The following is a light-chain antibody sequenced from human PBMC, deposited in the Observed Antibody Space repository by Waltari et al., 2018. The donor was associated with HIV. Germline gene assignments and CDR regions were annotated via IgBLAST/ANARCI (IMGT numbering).Light chain of an antibody. CDR2: STN. CDR3: VLYMGGGIWV. V-gene: IGLV8-61*01. CDR1: SGSVSPSYY. Sequence: QTVVTQEPSFSVSPGGTVTLTCGLSSGSVSPSYYPRWYQQTPGQAPRTLIYSTNTRSSGVPDRFSGSILGNKAALTITGAQADDESDYYCVLYMGGGIWVFGEGTKLTVL. J-gene: IGLJ3*02.